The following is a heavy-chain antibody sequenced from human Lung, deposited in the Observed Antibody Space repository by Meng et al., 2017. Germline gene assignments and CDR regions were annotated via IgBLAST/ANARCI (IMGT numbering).Heavy chain of an antibody. V-gene: IGHV3-15*01. Sequence: EVQLVESGGGLVEAGGSLRLSCATSGFTFSNAWMSWVRQTPGKGLEWLGRIKSKTDGETTDYAAPVKGRFSISRDDAKNTLYLQMNSLKTEDTAVYYCQWLSTHPPDCWGQGTLVTVSS. J-gene: IGHJ4*02. D-gene: IGHD3-22*01. CDR3: QWLSTHPPDC. CDR1: GFTFSNAW. CDR2: IKSKTDGETT.